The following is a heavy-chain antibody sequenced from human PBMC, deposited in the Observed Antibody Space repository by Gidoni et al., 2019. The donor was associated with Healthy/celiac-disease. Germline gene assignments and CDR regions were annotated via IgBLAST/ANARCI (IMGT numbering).Heavy chain of an antibody. D-gene: IGHD6-19*01. CDR1: GFTFSSYA. V-gene: IGHV3-30-3*01. J-gene: IGHJ6*02. CDR3: ARDNWTGSSGWWARYYYYGMDV. CDR2: ISYDGSKK. Sequence: QVQLVESGGGVVQPGRSLRLSCAASGFTFSSYAMHWVRQAPGKGLERVEVISYDGSKKYYADSVKGRFTISRDNSKNTLYLQMNSLRAEDTAVYYCARDNWTGSSGWWARYYYYGMDVWGQGTTVTVSS.